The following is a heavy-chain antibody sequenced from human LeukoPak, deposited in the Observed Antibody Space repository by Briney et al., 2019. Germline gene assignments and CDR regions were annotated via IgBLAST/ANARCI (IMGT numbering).Heavy chain of an antibody. CDR2: IYYSGST. CDR3: ASLKTYGGNSDYYYGMDV. V-gene: IGHV4-61*08. D-gene: IGHD4-23*01. J-gene: IGHJ6*02. Sequence: PSQTLSLTCTVSGGSISSGGYYWSWIRQPPGKGLEWIGYIYYSGSTNYNPSLKSRVTISVDTSKNQFSLKLSSVTAADTAVYYCASLKTYGGNSDYYYGMDVWGQGTTVTVSS. CDR1: GGSISSGGYY.